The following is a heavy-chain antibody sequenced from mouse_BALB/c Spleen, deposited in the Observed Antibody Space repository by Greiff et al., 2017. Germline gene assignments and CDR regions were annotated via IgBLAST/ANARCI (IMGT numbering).Heavy chain of an antibody. CDR1: GYTFTSYW. Sequence: VQLQESGAELVKPGASVKLSCKASGYTFTSYWMHWVKQRPGQGLEWIGEINPSNGRTNYNEKFKSKATLTVDKSSSTAYMQLSSLTSEDSAVYYCARLGGSSPYYFDYWGQGTTLTVSS. D-gene: IGHD1-1*01. CDR3: ARLGGSSPYYFDY. CDR2: INPSNGRT. V-gene: IGHV1S81*02. J-gene: IGHJ2*01.